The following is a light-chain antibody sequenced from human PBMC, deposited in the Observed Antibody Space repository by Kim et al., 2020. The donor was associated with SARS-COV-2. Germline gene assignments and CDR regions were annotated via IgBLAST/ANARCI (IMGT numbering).Light chain of an antibody. CDR3: QQCNTWPYT. J-gene: IGKJ2*01. CDR1: ESVDSN. V-gene: IGKV3-15*01. CDR2: GAS. Sequence: SVSTGERATLSCRASESVDSNLAWYQQKPGQAPRLLIYGASTRATDIPTRFSGSGSGTEFTLTISSLRSEDFAVYYCQQCNTWPYTFGRGTKLEI.